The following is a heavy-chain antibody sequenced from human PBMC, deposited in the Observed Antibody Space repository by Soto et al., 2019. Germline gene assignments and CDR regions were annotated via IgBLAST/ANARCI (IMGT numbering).Heavy chain of an antibody. CDR3: ARDRAFFDNLTGYFDF. CDR1: GGTFSSYA. J-gene: IGHJ4*02. Sequence: TVKVTCKASGGTFSSYAISWVRQARGQGLEWMGGIIPIFGTANYAQKFQGRVTITADESTSTAYMELSSLRSEDTAVYYCARDRAFFDNLTGYFDFWGQGTLVTGSS. CDR2: IIPIFGTA. V-gene: IGHV1-69*13. D-gene: IGHD3-9*01.